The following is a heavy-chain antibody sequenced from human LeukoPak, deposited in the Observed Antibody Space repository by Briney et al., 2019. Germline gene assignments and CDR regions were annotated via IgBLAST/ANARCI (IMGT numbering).Heavy chain of an antibody. Sequence: GASVTVSFKASGYTFTNYGIIWVRQAPGQGLEWMGWISAYNANTNYPQKVQGRVTLTTDTSTSTAYMELRSLTSDDTAVYYCARSHSGSLRAPFDYWGQGTLVTVSS. D-gene: IGHD3-22*01. J-gene: IGHJ4*02. CDR2: ISAYNANT. CDR3: ARSHSGSLRAPFDY. V-gene: IGHV1-18*01. CDR1: GYTFTNYG.